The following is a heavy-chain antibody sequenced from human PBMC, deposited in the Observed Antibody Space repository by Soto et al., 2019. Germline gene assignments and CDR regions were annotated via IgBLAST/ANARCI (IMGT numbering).Heavy chain of an antibody. Sequence: EVQLVESGGALVQPGGSLRLSCTASGFTFDDYAIHWVRQAPGKGLEWISGISWNGDATGYADSVKGRFTISRDNPKYSLYLQMNSLRTEDTAMYFCANLPLYGSGFDCWGQGTLVTVAS. CDR1: GFTFDDYA. D-gene: IGHD3-10*01. J-gene: IGHJ4*02. CDR3: ANLPLYGSGFDC. CDR2: ISWNGDAT. V-gene: IGHV3-9*01.